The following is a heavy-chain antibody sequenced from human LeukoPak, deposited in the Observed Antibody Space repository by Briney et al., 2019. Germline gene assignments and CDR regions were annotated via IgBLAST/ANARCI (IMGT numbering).Heavy chain of an antibody. CDR2: ISSRSSNL. V-gene: IGHV3-21*01. J-gene: IGHJ4*02. D-gene: IGHD5-24*01. CDR1: GFTFSSYS. CDR3: ARDGGVDGYNSYFDY. Sequence: KPGGSLRLSCAASGFTFSSYSMNWVRQAPGKGLEWFSSISSRSSNLYYADSVKGRFTISRDNAKNSLYLQMNSLRAEDTALYYCARDGGVDGYNSYFDYWGQGTLVTVSS.